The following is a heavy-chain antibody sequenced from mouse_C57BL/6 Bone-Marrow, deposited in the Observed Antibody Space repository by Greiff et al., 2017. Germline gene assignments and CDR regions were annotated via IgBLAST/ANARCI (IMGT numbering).Heavy chain of an antibody. CDR1: GFSLSTFGMG. CDR3: ARIAHYYGSSYYWYFDV. J-gene: IGHJ1*03. D-gene: IGHD1-1*01. V-gene: IGHV8-8*01. CDR2: IWWDDDK. Sequence: LKESGPGILQPSQTLSLTCSFSGFSLSTFGMGVGWIRQPSGKGLEWLAHIWWDDDKYYNPALKSRLTISKDTSKNQVFLKIANVDTADTATYYCARIAHYYGSSYYWYFDVWGTGTTVTVSS.